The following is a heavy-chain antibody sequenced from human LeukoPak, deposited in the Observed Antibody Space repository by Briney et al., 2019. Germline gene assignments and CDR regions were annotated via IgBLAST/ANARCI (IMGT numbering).Heavy chain of an antibody. Sequence: SETLSLTCTVSGDSISSYYWSWIRQPPGKGLEWIGYIYYSGSTNYNPSLKSRVTISVDTSKNQFSLKLSSVTAADTAVYYCARHPAYYYDSSGYYGDWFDPWGQGTLVTVSS. CDR1: GDSISSYY. D-gene: IGHD3-22*01. V-gene: IGHV4-59*08. CDR2: IYYSGST. CDR3: ARHPAYYYDSSGYYGDWFDP. J-gene: IGHJ5*02.